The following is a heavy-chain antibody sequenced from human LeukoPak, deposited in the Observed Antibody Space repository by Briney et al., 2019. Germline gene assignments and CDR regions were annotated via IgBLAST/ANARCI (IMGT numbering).Heavy chain of an antibody. D-gene: IGHD3-10*01. V-gene: IGHV4-38-2*01. Sequence: PSQTLSLTCAVSGYSISSGYYWGWIRQPPGKGLEWIGSIYHSGSTYYNPSLKSRVTTSVDTSKNQFSLKLSSVTAAGTAVYYCARVNMGLAFDIWGQGTMVTVSS. CDR1: GYSISSGYY. CDR3: ARVNMGLAFDI. CDR2: IYHSGST. J-gene: IGHJ3*02.